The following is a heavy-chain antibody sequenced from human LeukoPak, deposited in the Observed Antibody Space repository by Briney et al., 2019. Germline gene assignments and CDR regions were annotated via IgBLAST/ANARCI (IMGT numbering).Heavy chain of an antibody. CDR1: GGSFNGYY. V-gene: IGHV4-34*01. CDR3: ARGEQLVAVFDY. CDR2: INHSGST. D-gene: IGHD6-6*01. Sequence: KPSETLSLTCAVYGGSFNGYYWSWIRQPPGKGLEWIGEINHSGSTNYNPSLKSRVTISVDTSKNQFSLKLSSVTAADTAVYYCARGEQLVAVFDYWGQGTLVTVSS. J-gene: IGHJ4*02.